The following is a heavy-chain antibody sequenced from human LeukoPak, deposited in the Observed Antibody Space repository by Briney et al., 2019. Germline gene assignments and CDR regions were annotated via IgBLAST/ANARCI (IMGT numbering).Heavy chain of an antibody. D-gene: IGHD4-11*01. CDR1: GGSISSYY. J-gene: IGHJ5*02. Sequence: SETLSLTCTVSGGSISSYYWSWIRQPPGKGLEWIGYIYYSGSTNYNPSLRSRVTISVDTSKNQFSLKLSSVTAADTAVYYCARLHSTNWFDPWGQGTLVTVSS. V-gene: IGHV4-59*01. CDR2: IYYSGST. CDR3: ARLHSTNWFDP.